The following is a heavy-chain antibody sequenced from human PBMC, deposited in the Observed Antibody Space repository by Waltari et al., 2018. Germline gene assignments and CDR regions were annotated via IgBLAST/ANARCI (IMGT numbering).Heavy chain of an antibody. D-gene: IGHD4-17*01. CDR3: ARQPPTTVPTPRSPFDT. Sequence: QPQLQESGPGLEKPSETLSLTCTVSGGPITTRSSHWAWIRQTPGKGLEWIGSIHISGSTYYNPSLRSRVTMSVDTSNNQFSLKLTSVTAADTAVYYCARQPPTTVPTPRSPFDTWGQGTMVSVSS. J-gene: IGHJ3*02. V-gene: IGHV4-39*07. CDR2: IHISGST. CDR1: GGPITTRSSH.